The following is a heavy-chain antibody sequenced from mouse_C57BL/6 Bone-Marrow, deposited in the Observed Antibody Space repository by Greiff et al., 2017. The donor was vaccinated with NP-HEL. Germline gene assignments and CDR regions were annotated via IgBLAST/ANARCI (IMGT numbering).Heavy chain of an antibody. CDR3: ARGMDY. Sequence: QVQLKQPGAELVKPGASVKLSCKASGYTFTIYWMQWVKQRPGQGLEWIGEIDPSDSYTNYNQKFKGKATLTVDTSSSTAYMQLSSLTSEDSAVYYCARGMDYWGQGTSVTVSS. CDR2: IDPSDSYT. CDR1: GYTFTIYW. V-gene: IGHV1-50*01. J-gene: IGHJ4*01.